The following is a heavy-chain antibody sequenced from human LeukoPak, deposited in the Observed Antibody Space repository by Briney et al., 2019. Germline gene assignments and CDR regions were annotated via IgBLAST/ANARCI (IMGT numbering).Heavy chain of an antibody. Sequence: GGSLRLSCAAPGFTFDDYAMHWVRQAPGKGLEWVSGISWNSGSIGYADSVKGRFTISRDNAKNSLYLQMNSLRAEDTALYYCAKTELRWGWLQFPFDYWGQGTLVTVSS. J-gene: IGHJ4*02. CDR3: AKTELRWGWLQFPFDY. CDR1: GFTFDDYA. CDR2: ISWNSGSI. V-gene: IGHV3-9*01. D-gene: IGHD5-24*01.